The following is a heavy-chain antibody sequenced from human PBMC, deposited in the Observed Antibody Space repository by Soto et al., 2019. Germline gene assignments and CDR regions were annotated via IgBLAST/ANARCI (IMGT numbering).Heavy chain of an antibody. D-gene: IGHD1-26*01. CDR2: ISGSGGST. J-gene: IGHJ4*02. CDR3: AKDKWELQGSQDY. Sequence: EVQLLESGGGLVQPGGSLRLSCAASGFTFSSYAMSWVRQAPGKGLEWVSAISGSGGSTYYADSVKGRFTISRDNSKNTLYLQINSLRAEDTAVYYCAKDKWELQGSQDYWGQGTLVTVSS. CDR1: GFTFSSYA. V-gene: IGHV3-23*01.